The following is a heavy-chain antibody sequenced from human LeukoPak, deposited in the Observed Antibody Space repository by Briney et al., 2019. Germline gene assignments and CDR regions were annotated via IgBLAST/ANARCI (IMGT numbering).Heavy chain of an antibody. J-gene: IGHJ4*02. CDR3: ARHYLYDFWSGPPGY. V-gene: IGHV1-69*13. D-gene: IGHD3-3*01. CDR1: GGTFSSYA. CDR2: IIPIFGTA. Sequence: SVKVSCKASGGTFSSYAISWVRQAPGQGLEWMGGIIPIFGTANYAQKFQGRVTITADESTSTAYMELSSLSSEDTAVYYCARHYLYDFWSGPPGYWGQGTLVTVSS.